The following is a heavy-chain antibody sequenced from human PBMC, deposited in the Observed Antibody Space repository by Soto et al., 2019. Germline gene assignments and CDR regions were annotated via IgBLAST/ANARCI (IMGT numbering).Heavy chain of an antibody. CDR3: VKQTGSGSYYNAGSGGHFDS. V-gene: IGHV3-30*18. D-gene: IGHD3-10*01. J-gene: IGHJ4*02. CDR2: ISFDGRNS. Sequence: PGGSLRLSCAASGFSFNGYAMHWVRQAPGKGLEWVVVISFDGRNSYYLDSVKGRFTISRDNSKNTLYLDMTSLRPEDTAIYYCVKQTGSGSYYNAGSGGHFDSWGQGILVTVSS. CDR1: GFSFNGYA.